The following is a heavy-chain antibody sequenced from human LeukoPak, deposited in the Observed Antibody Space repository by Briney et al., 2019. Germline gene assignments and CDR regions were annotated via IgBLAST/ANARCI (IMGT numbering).Heavy chain of an antibody. Sequence: GGSLRLSCAASGFTFSSYAMSWVRQAPGKGLEWVANIKQDGSEKYYVDSVKGRFTISRDNAKNSLYLQMNSLRAEDTAVYYCARIYCSGGSCYSGPPAFDYWGQGTLVTVSS. V-gene: IGHV3-7*01. CDR2: IKQDGSEK. J-gene: IGHJ4*02. CDR3: ARIYCSGGSCYSGPPAFDY. D-gene: IGHD2-15*01. CDR1: GFTFSSYA.